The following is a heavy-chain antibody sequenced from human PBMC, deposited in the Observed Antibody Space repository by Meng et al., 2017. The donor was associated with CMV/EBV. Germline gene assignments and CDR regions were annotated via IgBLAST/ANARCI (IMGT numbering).Heavy chain of an antibody. D-gene: IGHD3-3*01. CDR3: ASSGDDFWSGYYQDY. CDR2: INPNSGGT. V-gene: IGHV1-2*02. CDR1: GYTFTSYD. Sequence: ASVKVSCKASGYTFTSYDINWVRQAPGQGLEWMGWINPNSGGTNYAQKFQGRVTMTRDTSISTAYMELSRLRSDDTAVYYCASSGDDFWSGYYQDYWGQGTLVTVSS. J-gene: IGHJ4*02.